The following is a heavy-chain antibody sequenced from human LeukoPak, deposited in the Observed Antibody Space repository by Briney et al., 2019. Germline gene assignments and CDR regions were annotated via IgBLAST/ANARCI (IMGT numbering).Heavy chain of an antibody. V-gene: IGHV3-21*01. CDR2: ISSSSSYI. CDR3: ARGIRFLEWSYDAFDI. CDR1: GFTFSSYS. J-gene: IGHJ3*02. Sequence: GGSLRLSCAASGFTFSSYSMNWVRQAPGKGLEWVSSISSSSSYIYYADSVKGRFTISRDNAKNSLYLQMNSLRAEDTAVYYCARGIRFLEWSYDAFDIWGQGTMVTVSS. D-gene: IGHD3-3*01.